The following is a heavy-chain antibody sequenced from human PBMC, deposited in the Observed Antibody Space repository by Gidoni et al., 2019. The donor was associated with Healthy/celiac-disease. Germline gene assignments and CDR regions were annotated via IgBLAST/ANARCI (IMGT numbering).Heavy chain of an antibody. D-gene: IGHD3-10*01. Sequence: EVQLVESGGGLIQPGGSLRLSCPASGFTVSSNYMSWVSQAPGKGLEWDSVIYSGGSTYYADSVKGRFTISRDNSKNTLYLQMNSLRAEDTAVYYCAREGVLKGYYYGMDVWGQGTTVTVSS. V-gene: IGHV3-53*01. CDR3: AREGVLKGYYYGMDV. J-gene: IGHJ6*02. CDR2: IYSGGST. CDR1: GFTVSSNY.